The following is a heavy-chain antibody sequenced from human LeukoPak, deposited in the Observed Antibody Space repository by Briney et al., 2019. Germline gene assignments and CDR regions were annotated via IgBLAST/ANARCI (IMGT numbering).Heavy chain of an antibody. J-gene: IGHJ4*02. V-gene: IGHV1-2*02. Sequence: GASMKVSCKASGYTFTVYSIHWERQAPGQALEWMGWINPNSGGTHYAQKFQGRVTMTRDTSISTAYMEMSRLRSYDTAVYYCARGRSDGYFDYWGQGTLVTVSS. CDR2: INPNSGGT. CDR3: ARGRSDGYFDY. CDR1: GYTFTVYS. D-gene: IGHD2-21*01.